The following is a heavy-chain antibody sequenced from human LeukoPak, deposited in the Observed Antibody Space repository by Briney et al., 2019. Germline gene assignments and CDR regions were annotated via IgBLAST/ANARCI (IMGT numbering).Heavy chain of an antibody. CDR3: ARDQSSWKVFDY. CDR2: IKEDGSEK. Sequence: GGSLRLSCAVSGFTFSNYWMSWVRQAPGKGLEWVGNIKEDGSEKYYVDSVKGRFTISRDNAKNSLYLQMNSLRAEDTAVYYCARDQSSWKVFDYWGQGTLVTVSS. V-gene: IGHV3-7*01. D-gene: IGHD6-13*01. J-gene: IGHJ4*02. CDR1: GFTFSNYW.